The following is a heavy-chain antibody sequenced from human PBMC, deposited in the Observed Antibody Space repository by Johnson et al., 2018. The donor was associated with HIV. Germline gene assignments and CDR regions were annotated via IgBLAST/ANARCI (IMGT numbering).Heavy chain of an antibody. CDR1: GFSFSNYA. Sequence: QVQLVESGGGVVQPGRSLRLSCAASGFSFSNYAMHWVRQAPGKGLEWVAVISHDGSNKDYADSVKGRITISRDNSKNTLYVQMNSLRGEDTAVYYCARDWDLPNAFDIWGQGTMVTVSS. J-gene: IGHJ3*02. D-gene: IGHD1-26*01. CDR3: ARDWDLPNAFDI. CDR2: ISHDGSNK. V-gene: IGHV3-30-3*01.